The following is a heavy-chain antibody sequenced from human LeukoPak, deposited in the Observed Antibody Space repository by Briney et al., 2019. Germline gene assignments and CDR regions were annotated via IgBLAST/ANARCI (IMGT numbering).Heavy chain of an antibody. CDR2: TSYDERNK. D-gene: IGHD3-9*01. CDR3: ARATDWLFDC. V-gene: IGHV3-30*04. J-gene: IGHJ4*02. CDR1: GFTFSTYA. Sequence: PGGSLRLSCAASGFTFSTYAMHWVRQAPGKGLEWVAVTSYDERNKNYADSVKGRFTISRDNSKNTLYLQVNSLTAGDTAVYYCARATDWLFDCWGQGTLVTVSS.